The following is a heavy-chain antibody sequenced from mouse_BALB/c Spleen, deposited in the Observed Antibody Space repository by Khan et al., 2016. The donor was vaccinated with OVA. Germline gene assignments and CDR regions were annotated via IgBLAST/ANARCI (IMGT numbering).Heavy chain of an antibody. CDR1: GFAFSSYD. Sequence: EVELVESGGGLVKPGGSLKLSCAPSGFAFSSYDMSWVRQTPEKRLEWVATISGTGIYTYYPDSVKGRFTISSDNARNTLYLQMSSLRSEDTAWYYCARPSYYGNPWFTYWGQGTLVTVSA. D-gene: IGHD2-10*01. CDR2: ISGTGIYT. J-gene: IGHJ3*01. V-gene: IGHV5-9*02. CDR3: ARPSYYGNPWFTY.